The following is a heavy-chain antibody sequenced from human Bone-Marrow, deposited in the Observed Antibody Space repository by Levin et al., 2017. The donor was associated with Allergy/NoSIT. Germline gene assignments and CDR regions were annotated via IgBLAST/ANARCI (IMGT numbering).Heavy chain of an antibody. CDR2: ISYDGSNK. Sequence: AGGSLRLSCAASGFSFSSYGMNWVRQAPGKGLEWVAVISYDGSNKYYADSVKGRFTISRENPKNTLYLQMNSLRAEDTAVFYCARGGYYSSAWYSDYWGQGSLVTVSS. D-gene: IGHD6-19*01. V-gene: IGHV3-30*03. CDR1: GFSFSSYG. CDR3: ARGGYYSSAWYSDY. J-gene: IGHJ4*02.